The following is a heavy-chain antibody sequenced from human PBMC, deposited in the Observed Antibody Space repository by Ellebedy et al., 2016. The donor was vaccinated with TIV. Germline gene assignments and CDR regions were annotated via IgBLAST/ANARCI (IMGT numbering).Heavy chain of an antibody. Sequence: ASVKVSXXASGGTFSSYAISWVRQAPGQGLEWMGIINPSGGSTSYAQKFQGRVTMTRDTSTSTVYMELSSLRSEDTAVYYCAREIPYCSGGSCYSRAFDIWGQGTMVTVSS. V-gene: IGHV1-46*01. CDR1: GGTFSSYA. J-gene: IGHJ3*02. D-gene: IGHD2-15*01. CDR3: AREIPYCSGGSCYSRAFDI. CDR2: INPSGGST.